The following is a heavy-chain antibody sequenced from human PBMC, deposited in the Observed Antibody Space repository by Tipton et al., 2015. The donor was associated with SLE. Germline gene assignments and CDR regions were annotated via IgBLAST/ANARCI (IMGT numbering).Heavy chain of an antibody. CDR2: ISAYTGNT. CDR3: ARDYIYSIGTPELHGLGY. D-gene: IGHD1-26*01. CDR1: GYTFTSFA. Sequence: QVQLVQSGAEVKKPGASVKVSCKASGYTFTSFAISWVRQAPGQGLEWMGWISAYTGNTNYAQKLQGRVTMTTDTSTSAAYMELRSLRSDDTAVYYCARDYIYSIGTPELHGLGYWGQGTLVTVSS. J-gene: IGHJ4*02. V-gene: IGHV1-18*01.